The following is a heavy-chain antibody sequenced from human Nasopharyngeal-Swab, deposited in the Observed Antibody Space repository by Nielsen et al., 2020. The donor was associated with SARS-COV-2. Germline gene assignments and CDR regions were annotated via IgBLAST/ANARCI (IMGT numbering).Heavy chain of an antibody. Sequence: SVHVSCKASGGTFSSYAISWVRQAPGQGLEWMGGIIPMFGTANYAQNFQGRVTITADKSTSTAYMDLSRLKSEDTAVYYCARGDTDYYYYGLDVWGQGTTVTVSS. CDR2: IIPMFGTA. J-gene: IGHJ6*02. CDR3: ARGDTDYYYYGLDV. CDR1: GGTFSSYA. D-gene: IGHD5-18*01. V-gene: IGHV1-69*06.